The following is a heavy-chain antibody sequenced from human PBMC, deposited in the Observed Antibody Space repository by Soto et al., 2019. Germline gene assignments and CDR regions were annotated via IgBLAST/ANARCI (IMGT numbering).Heavy chain of an antibody. Sequence: QVQLQESGPGLVKPSETLSLTCTVSGGSISSYYWSWIRQPPGKGLEWIGYIYYSGRTNYNPSLKSRVTIPVDTTKNHFSLNLSSMTAADTAVYYCARRYGSSFDYWGQGTLVTVSS. V-gene: IGHV4-59*08. J-gene: IGHJ4*02. CDR2: IYYSGRT. D-gene: IGHD1-1*01. CDR1: GGSISSYY. CDR3: ARRYGSSFDY.